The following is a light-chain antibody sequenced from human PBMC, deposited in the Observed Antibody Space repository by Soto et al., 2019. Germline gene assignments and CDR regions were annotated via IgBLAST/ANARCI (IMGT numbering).Light chain of an antibody. CDR3: SSYTRSSISV. CDR1: SSDVGGYDY. Sequence: QSVLTQPASVSGSPGQSITISCTGTSSDVGGYDYVSWYQQHPGKAPTLLIYDVINRPSGVSFLFSGSKSGNTASLTISGLQAEDEAEYYCSSYTRSSISVFGTGTQLTVL. J-gene: IGLJ1*01. CDR2: DVI. V-gene: IGLV2-14*01.